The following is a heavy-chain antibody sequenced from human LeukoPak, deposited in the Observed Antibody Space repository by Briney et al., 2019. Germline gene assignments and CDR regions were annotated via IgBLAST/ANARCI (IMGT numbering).Heavy chain of an antibody. J-gene: IGHJ3*02. CDR2: INPNSGGT. D-gene: IGHD3-10*01. CDR1: GYTFTGYY. CDR3: ARPARPGAFDI. V-gene: IGHV1-2*02. Sequence: ASVKVSCKASGYTFTGYYMHWVRQAPGQGLEWMGWINPNSGGTNYAQKFQGRVTMTRDTSTNTAYMELSSLRSDDSAVYYCARPARPGAFDIWGQGTMVTVSS.